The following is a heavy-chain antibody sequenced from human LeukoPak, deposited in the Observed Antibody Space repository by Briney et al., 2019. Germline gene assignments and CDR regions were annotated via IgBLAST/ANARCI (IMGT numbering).Heavy chain of an antibody. D-gene: IGHD5-18*01. CDR3: TRDVYSYAFDI. J-gene: IGHJ3*02. V-gene: IGHV3-20*04. CDR2: INWNGGST. CDR1: GFTFDDYG. Sequence: GGSLRLSCAASGFTFDDYGMSWVRQAPGKGLEWVSGINWNGGSTGYADSMKGRFTISRDNAKNSLYLQMNSLRAEDTALYYCTRDVYSYAFDIWGQGTMVTVSS.